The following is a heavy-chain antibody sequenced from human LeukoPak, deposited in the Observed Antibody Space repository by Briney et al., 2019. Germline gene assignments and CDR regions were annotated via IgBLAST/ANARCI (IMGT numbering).Heavy chain of an antibody. D-gene: IGHD4-11*01. Sequence: GGSLRLSCAASGFTFSGYWMSWVRQTPGKGVEGVAHIKQDGSEKYSVDSVKGRFTISRDNAKNSLYLQMNSLRAEDTAVYYCARLSRSTVTPLYYYYYYMDVWGKGTTVTVSS. V-gene: IGHV3-7*01. CDR1: GFTFSGYW. J-gene: IGHJ6*03. CDR3: ARLSRSTVTPLYYYYYYMDV. CDR2: IKQDGSEK.